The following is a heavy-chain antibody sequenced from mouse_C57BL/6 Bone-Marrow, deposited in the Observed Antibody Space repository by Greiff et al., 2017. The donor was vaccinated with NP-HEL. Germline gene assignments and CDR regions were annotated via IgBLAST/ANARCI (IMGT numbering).Heavy chain of an antibody. CDR2: IDPSDSYT. J-gene: IGHJ2*01. Sequence: QVQLQQPGAELVMPGASVKLSCKASGYTFTSYWMHWVKQRPGQGLEWIGEIDPSDSYTNYNQKFKGKSTLTVDKSSSTAYMQLSSLTSEDSAVYYCANYIKDFDYWGQGTTLTVSS. CDR1: GYTFTSYW. V-gene: IGHV1-69*01. CDR3: ANYIKDFDY. D-gene: IGHD1-1*01.